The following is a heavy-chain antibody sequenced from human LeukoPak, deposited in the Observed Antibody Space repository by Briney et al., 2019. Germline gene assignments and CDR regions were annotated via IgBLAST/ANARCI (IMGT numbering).Heavy chain of an antibody. CDR2: ISSSSSYT. CDR1: GFTFSSHS. V-gene: IGHV3-21*01. CDR3: ARDRGRKQYYFDY. J-gene: IGHJ4*02. D-gene: IGHD1-26*01. Sequence: GGSLRLSCAASGFTFSSHSMNWVRQAPGKGLERVSSISSSSSYTYYADSVKGRFTISRDNAKNSLYLQMNSLRAEDTAVYYCARDRGRKQYYFDYWGQGTLVTVSS.